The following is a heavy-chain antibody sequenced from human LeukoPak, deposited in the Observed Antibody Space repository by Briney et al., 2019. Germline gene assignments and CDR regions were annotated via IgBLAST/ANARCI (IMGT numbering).Heavy chain of an antibody. V-gene: IGHV3-23*01. CDR1: GFTFSSYG. CDR2: ISGSGGST. D-gene: IGHD3-10*01. CDR3: AKTLWFGEYNRNYYYYYMDV. J-gene: IGHJ6*03. Sequence: GGSLRLSCAASGFTFSSYGMSWVRQAPGKGLEWVSAISGSGGSTYYADSVKGRFTISRDNSKNTLYLQMNSLRAEDTAVYYCAKTLWFGEYNRNYYYYYMDVWGKGTTVTISS.